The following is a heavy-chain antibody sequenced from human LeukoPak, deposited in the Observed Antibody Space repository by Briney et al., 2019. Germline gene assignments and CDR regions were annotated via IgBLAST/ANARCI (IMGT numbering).Heavy chain of an antibody. V-gene: IGHV3-48*01. J-gene: IGHJ4*02. D-gene: IGHD3-3*01. CDR1: GFTFSSYS. CDR3: ATGEQRFLEWLMALDY. Sequence: GGSLRLSCAASGFTFSSYSMNWVRQAPGKGLEWVSYISSSSSTIYYADSVMGRFTISRDNAKNSLYLQMNSLRAEDTAVYYCATGEQRFLEWLMALDYWGQGTLVTVSS. CDR2: ISSSSSTI.